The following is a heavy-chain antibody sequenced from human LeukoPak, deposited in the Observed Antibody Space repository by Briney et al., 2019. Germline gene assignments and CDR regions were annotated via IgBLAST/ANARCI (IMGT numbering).Heavy chain of an antibody. CDR3: ARGGMATILYWYFDL. CDR1: GGSFSGYY. Sequence: SETLSLTCAVYGGSFSGYYWSWIRQPPGKGLEWIGEINHSGSTNYNPSLKSRVTISVDKSKNQFSLKLSSVTAADTAVYYCARGGMATILYWYFDLWGRGTLVTVSS. V-gene: IGHV4-34*01. D-gene: IGHD5-24*01. CDR2: INHSGST. J-gene: IGHJ2*01.